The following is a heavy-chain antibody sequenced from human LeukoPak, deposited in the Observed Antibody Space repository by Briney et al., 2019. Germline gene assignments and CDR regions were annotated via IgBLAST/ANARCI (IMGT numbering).Heavy chain of an antibody. D-gene: IGHD5-12*01. CDR2: INWNSGSK. Sequence: GGSLRLSCATSGFTFEDHGLSWVRQAPGKGLEWVSGINWNSGSKRYAASVKGRFTISRDNARNSVYLEMTSLRVEDTAFYHCVRHFNSVATMQIDHWGQGILVSVSS. CDR1: GFTFEDHG. V-gene: IGHV3-20*01. J-gene: IGHJ4*02. CDR3: VRHFNSVATMQIDH.